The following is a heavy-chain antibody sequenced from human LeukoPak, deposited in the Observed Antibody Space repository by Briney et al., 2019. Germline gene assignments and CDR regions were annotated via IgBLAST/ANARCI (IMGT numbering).Heavy chain of an antibody. Sequence: PGGPLRLSCAASGFTFSSYAMHWVRQAPGKGLEWVAVISYDGSNKYYADSVKGRFTISRDNSKNTLYLQMNSPRAEDTAVYYCARVNRSAFDIWGQGTMVSVSS. CDR2: ISYDGSNK. CDR1: GFTFSSYA. D-gene: IGHD3-16*02. V-gene: IGHV3-30*04. CDR3: ARVNRSAFDI. J-gene: IGHJ3*02.